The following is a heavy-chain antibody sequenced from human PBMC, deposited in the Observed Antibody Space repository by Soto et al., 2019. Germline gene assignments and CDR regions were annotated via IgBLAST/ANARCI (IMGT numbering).Heavy chain of an antibody. CDR3: AREERIAAPQLDY. CDR1: GGCIKSSDFH. V-gene: IGHV4-30-4*01. Sequence: KPXASLSLTCTVCGGCIKSSDFHWSWTRQSPAKGLEWIGYIHNSGTSFYNPSLRGRVTVTLDTSRSQFSLTLASVTAADTAVYYCAREERIAAPQLDYWGQGIPVTVSS. J-gene: IGHJ4*02. D-gene: IGHD6-6*01. CDR2: IHNSGTS.